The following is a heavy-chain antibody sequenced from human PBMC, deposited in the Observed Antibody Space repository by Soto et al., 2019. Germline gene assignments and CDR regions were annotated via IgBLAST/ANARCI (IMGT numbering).Heavy chain of an antibody. CDR1: GLSFDDYV. D-gene: IGHD2-21*02. CDR3: AKSMGGTANGMGV. CDR2: ISWNGGSI. V-gene: IGHV3-9*01. Sequence: EVQLVESGGGLVQPGRSLRLSCAASGLSFDDYVMHWVRQVPGKGLEWVSGISWNGGSIGYADSVKGRFSISRDNAKNSLYLQMNSLRVEDTALYYCAKSMGGTANGMGVWGQGTTVTVSS. J-gene: IGHJ6*02.